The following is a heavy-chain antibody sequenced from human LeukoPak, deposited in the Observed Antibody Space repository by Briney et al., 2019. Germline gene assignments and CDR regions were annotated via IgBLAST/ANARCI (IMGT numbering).Heavy chain of an antibody. Sequence: PGGSLRLSCAASGFTFSTYAMTWVRQAPGKGLEWVSGISGSGGSTYYADSVKGRFTISRDNSKNTLYLQMNSLRVEDTALYYCAKEMSADSGSWNGYFDYWGQGTLVTVSS. D-gene: IGHD1-26*01. CDR3: AKEMSADSGSWNGYFDY. CDR1: GFTFSTYA. J-gene: IGHJ4*02. CDR2: ISGSGGST. V-gene: IGHV3-23*01.